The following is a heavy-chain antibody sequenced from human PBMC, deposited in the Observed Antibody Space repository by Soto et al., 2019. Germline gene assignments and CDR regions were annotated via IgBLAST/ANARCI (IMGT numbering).Heavy chain of an antibody. CDR1: GFTFSSYS. Sequence: GGSLRLSCAASGFTFSSYSMNWVRQAPGKGLEWVSSISSSSSYIYYADSVKGRFTISRDNAKNSLYLQMNSLRAEDTAVYYCARGSPRYYFDYWGQGTLVTVSS. D-gene: IGHD3-16*02. J-gene: IGHJ4*02. V-gene: IGHV3-21*01. CDR2: ISSSSSYI. CDR3: ARGSPRYYFDY.